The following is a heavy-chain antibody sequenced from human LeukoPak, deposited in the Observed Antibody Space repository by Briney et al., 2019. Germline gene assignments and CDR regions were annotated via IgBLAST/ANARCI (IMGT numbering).Heavy chain of an antibody. J-gene: IGHJ3*02. CDR3: AKDSSSSINDAFHI. D-gene: IGHD6-6*01. CDR2: ISWNSDSI. V-gene: IGHV3-9*03. Sequence: PGRSLRLSCAASGFTFDDYAMHWVRQAPGKGLEWVSGISWNSDSIGYADSVKGRFTISRDDAKNSLYLQMNSLRAEDMALYYCAKDSSSSINDAFHIWGQGTMVTVSS. CDR1: GFTFDDYA.